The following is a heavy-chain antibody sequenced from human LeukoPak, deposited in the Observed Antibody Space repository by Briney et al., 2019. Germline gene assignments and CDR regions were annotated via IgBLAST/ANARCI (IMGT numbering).Heavy chain of an antibody. CDR2: IYYSGST. Sequence: SETLSLTCTVSGVSISSGGYSWSWIRQHPGEGLEWIGYIYYSGSTYYNPSLKSRLTISLDTSSNQFSLKLNSVTAADTAVYYCARGPVRDYSNYWGQGTLVTVSS. D-gene: IGHD4-11*01. V-gene: IGHV4-31*03. CDR1: GVSISSGGYS. J-gene: IGHJ4*02. CDR3: ARGPVRDYSNY.